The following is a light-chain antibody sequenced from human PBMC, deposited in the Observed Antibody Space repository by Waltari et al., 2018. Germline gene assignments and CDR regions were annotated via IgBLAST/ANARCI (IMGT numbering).Light chain of an antibody. Sequence: QSALTQPRSVSGSPGQSVTISCTGTSSDVGGYNYVSWYQQHPGKAPKLMIYDVSKRPSWVPDRFSGSKSGNTASLTISGLQAEDEADYYCCSYAGSHWVFGGGTKLTVL. J-gene: IGLJ3*02. CDR1: SSDVGGYNY. V-gene: IGLV2-11*01. CDR3: CSYAGSHWV. CDR2: DVS.